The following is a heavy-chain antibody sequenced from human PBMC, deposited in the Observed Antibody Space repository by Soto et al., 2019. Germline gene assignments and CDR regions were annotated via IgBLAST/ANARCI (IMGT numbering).Heavy chain of an antibody. D-gene: IGHD6-6*01. CDR2: ISGNSGSI. V-gene: IGHV3-9*01. CDR1: GFTFDDYA. CDR3: TKHFLVGHGSSSGSIGYFDY. J-gene: IGHJ4*02. Sequence: DVQLVESGGGLVQPGRSLRLSCAASGFTFDDYAMHWVRQAPGKGLEWVSGISGNSGSIGYADSVKGRLTISRDNAKNSLYLSVNSMMAEDTSLFYGTKHFLVGHGSSSGSIGYFDYWGQGTLVTVSS.